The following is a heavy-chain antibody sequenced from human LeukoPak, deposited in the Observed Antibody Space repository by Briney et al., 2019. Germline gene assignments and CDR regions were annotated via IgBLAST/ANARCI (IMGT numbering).Heavy chain of an antibody. Sequence: GGSLRLSCAASGFTFSSYSMNWVRQAPGKGLEWVSYISSSSTIYYADSVKGRFTISRDKAKNSLYLQMNSLRAEDTAVYYCARDSYGDYSFDYWGQGTLVTVSS. D-gene: IGHD4-17*01. J-gene: IGHJ4*02. CDR2: ISSSSTI. CDR3: ARDSYGDYSFDY. CDR1: GFTFSSYS. V-gene: IGHV3-48*01.